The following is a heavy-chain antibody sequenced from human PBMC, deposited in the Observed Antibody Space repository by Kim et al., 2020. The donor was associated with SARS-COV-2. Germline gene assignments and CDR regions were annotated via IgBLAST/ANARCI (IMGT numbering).Heavy chain of an antibody. V-gene: IGHV4-59*09. CDR3: ARGLSGSYVAFDI. Sequence: YNPSLKSRVTISVDTSKNQFSLKLSSVTAADTAVYYCARGLSGSYVAFDIWGQGTMVTVSS. D-gene: IGHD3-10*01. J-gene: IGHJ3*02.